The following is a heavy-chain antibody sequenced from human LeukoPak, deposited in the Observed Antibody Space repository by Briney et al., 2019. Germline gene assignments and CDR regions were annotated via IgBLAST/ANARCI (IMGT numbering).Heavy chain of an antibody. J-gene: IGHJ4*02. CDR3: ARGLGPRTNYYYFDY. CDR2: MNPNSDQR. CDR1: GYTLTTYV. Sequence: ASVTVSCKASGYTLTTYVMNWVRQAPGQGLEWVGWMNPNSDQRAFAQKFQGRITMTRDTSISTSYMELSSLTSEDTAVYYCARGLGPRTNYYYFDYWGQGTLLIVSS. V-gene: IGHV1-8*01. D-gene: IGHD5-24*01.